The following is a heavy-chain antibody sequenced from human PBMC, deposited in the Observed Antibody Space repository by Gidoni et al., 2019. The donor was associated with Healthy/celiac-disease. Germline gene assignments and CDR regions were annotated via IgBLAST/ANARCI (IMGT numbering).Heavy chain of an antibody. J-gene: IGHJ6*02. CDR2: ISSSGSTI. D-gene: IGHD3-3*01. CDR3: ARDSLRFLDPYGMDV. Sequence: EVQLVESGGGLVQPGGSLRLSCAASGFTFSSYEMNWVRQAPGKGLGWVSYISSSGSTIYYADSVKGRFTISRDNAKNSLYLQMNSLRAEDTAVYYCARDSLRFLDPYGMDVWGQGTTVTVSS. CDR1: GFTFSSYE. V-gene: IGHV3-48*03.